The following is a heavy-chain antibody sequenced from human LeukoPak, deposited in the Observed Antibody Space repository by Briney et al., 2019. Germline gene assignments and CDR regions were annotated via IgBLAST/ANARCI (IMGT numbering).Heavy chain of an antibody. V-gene: IGHV1-18*01. CDR3: GRALLGGSDIYTPFSY. CDR1: GYTFNIYG. Sequence: ASVKVSCKASGYTFNIYGIIWERQAPGQGLEWVGWISTYNGNTNYAPNIQDRVTMTTDTSTSTAYMELRSLRSDDTAVYYCGRALLGGSDIYTPFSYWGQGTLVTVSS. J-gene: IGHJ4*02. D-gene: IGHD3-10*01. CDR2: ISTYNGNT.